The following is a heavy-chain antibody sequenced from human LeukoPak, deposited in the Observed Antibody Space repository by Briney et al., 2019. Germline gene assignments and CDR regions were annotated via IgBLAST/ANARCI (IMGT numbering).Heavy chain of an antibody. V-gene: IGHV5-51*01. Sequence: GESLKISCKASGYRFTTYWIGWVRQMPGKGLEWMGFIYPGDSDTRYSPSFQGQVTISADKSISTAYLQWSSLKASDTAMYYCAVQSEYAFDIWGQGTMVTVSS. CDR2: IYPGDSDT. CDR3: AVQSEYAFDI. J-gene: IGHJ3*02. CDR1: GYRFTTYW.